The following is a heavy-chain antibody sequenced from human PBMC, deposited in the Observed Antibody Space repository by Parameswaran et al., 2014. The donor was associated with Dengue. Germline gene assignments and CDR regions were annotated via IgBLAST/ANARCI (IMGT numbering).Heavy chain of an antibody. CDR3: ARHPSSSWFRVHFDS. Sequence: WVRQAPGQGLEWMGGIIPKFGTTKYAQRFQGRVTITADESTSTAYMDLHSLRSEDTALYSCARHPSSSWFRVHFDSWGQGTLVTVSS. V-gene: IGHV1-69*01. J-gene: IGHJ4*02. D-gene: IGHD6-13*01. CDR2: IIPKFGTT.